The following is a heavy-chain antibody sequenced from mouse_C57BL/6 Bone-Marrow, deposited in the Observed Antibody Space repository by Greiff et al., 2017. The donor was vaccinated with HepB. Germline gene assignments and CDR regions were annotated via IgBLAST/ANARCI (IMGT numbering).Heavy chain of an antibody. J-gene: IGHJ3*01. V-gene: IGHV1-53*01. D-gene: IGHD1-1*01. CDR3: ARPSSPYYYGNWFAY. Sequence: VQLQQPGTELVKPGASVKLSCKASGYTFTSYWMHWVKQRPGQGLEWIGNINPSNGGTNYNEKFKSKATLTVDKSSSTAYMQLSSLTSEDSAVYYGARPSSPYYYGNWFAYWGQGTLVTVSA. CDR1: GYTFTSYW. CDR2: INPSNGGT.